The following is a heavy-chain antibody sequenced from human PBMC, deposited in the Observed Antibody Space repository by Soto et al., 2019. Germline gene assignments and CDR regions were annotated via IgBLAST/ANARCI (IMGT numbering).Heavy chain of an antibody. Sequence: GGSLRLSCAASGFTFSSYAMSWVRQAPGKGLEWVSTISSSGGSTYYADSVKGRFTISRDNSKNTLYLQMNSLRAEDTALYYCAKDRITMIVVASLSWFDPWGQGTLVTVSS. J-gene: IGHJ5*02. V-gene: IGHV3-23*01. CDR1: GFTFSSYA. CDR3: AKDRITMIVVASLSWFDP. CDR2: ISSSGGST. D-gene: IGHD3-22*01.